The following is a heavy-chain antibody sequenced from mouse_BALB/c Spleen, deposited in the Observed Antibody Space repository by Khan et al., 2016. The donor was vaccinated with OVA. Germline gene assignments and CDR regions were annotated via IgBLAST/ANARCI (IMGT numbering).Heavy chain of an antibody. CDR3: VRDGAYHRNDGWFAY. CDR2: INPSNGYT. J-gene: IGHJ3*01. Sequence: QVQLKQSGAELARPGASVKMSCKASGYTFPSYTIHWIKLRPGQGLEWIGYINPSNGYTNYNQKFKDKATLTADKSSTTAYMQLSSLTSDDSAVYNCVRDGAYHRNDGWFAYWGQGTLVTVSA. CDR1: GYTFPSYT. D-gene: IGHD2-14*01. V-gene: IGHV1-4*01.